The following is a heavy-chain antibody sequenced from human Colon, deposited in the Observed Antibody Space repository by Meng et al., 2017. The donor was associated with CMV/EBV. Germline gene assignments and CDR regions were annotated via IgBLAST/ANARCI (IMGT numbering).Heavy chain of an antibody. Sequence: VESGGGVVQPGGSLGLSCAASGITFGSQDMNWVRQSPGKGLEWVAFIWHSGSDGFYADSVKGRFPISRDNSKSTLYLEMNSLTVEDTAVYYCAKLASAFHAGDYWGQGILVTVSS. CDR3: AKLASAFHAGDY. V-gene: IGHV3-30*02. CDR1: GITFGSQD. J-gene: IGHJ4*02. CDR2: IWHSGSDG. D-gene: IGHD2/OR15-2a*01.